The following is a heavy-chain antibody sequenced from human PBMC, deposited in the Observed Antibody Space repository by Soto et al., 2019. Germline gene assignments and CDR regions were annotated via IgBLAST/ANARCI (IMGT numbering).Heavy chain of an antibody. V-gene: IGHV1-18*01. CDR1: GYTFTSYG. Sequence: ASVKVSCKASGYTFTSYGISWVRQAPGQGLEWMGWISAYNGNTNYAQKLQGRVTMTTDTSTSTAYMELRSLRSDDTAVCYCARGIRQGCSSTSCYVLFWFDPWGQGTLVTVS. CDR2: ISAYNGNT. D-gene: IGHD2-2*01. J-gene: IGHJ5*02. CDR3: ARGIRQGCSSTSCYVLFWFDP.